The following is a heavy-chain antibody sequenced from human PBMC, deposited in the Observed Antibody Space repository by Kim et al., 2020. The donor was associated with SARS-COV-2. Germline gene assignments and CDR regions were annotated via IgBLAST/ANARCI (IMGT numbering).Heavy chain of an antibody. J-gene: IGHJ4*02. CDR3: ARAVDSKGEY. V-gene: IGHV3-30*04. Sequence: GGSLRLSCAASGFTFSSYAMHWVRQAPGKGLEWVAVISYDGSNKYYADSVKGRFTISRDNSKNTLYLQMNSLRAEDTAVYYCARAVDSKGEYWGQGTLVTVSS. CDR1: GFTFSSYA. CDR2: ISYDGSNK. D-gene: IGHD3-16*01.